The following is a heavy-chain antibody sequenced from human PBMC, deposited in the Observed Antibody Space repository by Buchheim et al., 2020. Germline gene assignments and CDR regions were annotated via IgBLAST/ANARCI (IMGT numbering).Heavy chain of an antibody. CDR2: IYSGGST. CDR1: GFTVSSNY. J-gene: IGHJ4*02. V-gene: IGHV3-66*01. CDR3: ARSRYYDSSGANQY. Sequence: EVQLVESGGGLVQPGGSLRLSCAASGFTVSSNYMSWVRQAPGKGLEWVSVIYSGGSTYYADSVKGRFTISRDNSKNTLYLQMNSLRAEDTAVYYCARSRYYDSSGANQYWGQGTL. D-gene: IGHD3-22*01.